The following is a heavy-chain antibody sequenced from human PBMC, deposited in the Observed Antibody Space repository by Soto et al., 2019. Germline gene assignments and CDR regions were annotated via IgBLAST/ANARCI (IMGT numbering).Heavy chain of an antibody. CDR1: GCSISSSSYS. V-gene: IGHV4-39*01. Sequence: PSETLSLTCTASGCSISSSSYSGCWIRQPPGKGLEWIGSIYNSGSTYYKPSLKSRVTISVDTSKNQFSLKLSSVRAADTAVYYCAKHQGPYNGYDDDAFDIWGQGTMVTVSS. J-gene: IGHJ3*02. CDR2: IYNSGST. CDR3: AKHQGPYNGYDDDAFDI. D-gene: IGHD5-12*01.